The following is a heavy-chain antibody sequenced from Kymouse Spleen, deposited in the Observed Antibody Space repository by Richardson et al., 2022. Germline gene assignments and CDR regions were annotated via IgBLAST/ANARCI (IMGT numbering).Heavy chain of an antibody. CDR3: ATLTYYYGSGSSNPHFDY. CDR2: ISGSGGST. J-gene: IGHJ4*02. CDR1: GFTFSSYA. D-gene: IGHD3-10*01. V-gene: IGHV3-23*04. Sequence: EVQLVESGGGLVQPGGSLRLSCAASGFTFSSYAMSWVRQAPGKGLEWVSAISGSGGSTYYADSVKGRFTISRDNSKNTLYLQMNSLRAEDTAVYYCATLTYYYGSGSSNPHFDYWGQGTLVTVSS.